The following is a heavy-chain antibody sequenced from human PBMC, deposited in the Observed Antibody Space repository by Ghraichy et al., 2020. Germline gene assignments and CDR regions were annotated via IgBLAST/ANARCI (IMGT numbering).Heavy chain of an antibody. D-gene: IGHD3-22*01. CDR3: ARVGIYYYDSSGYYHFDY. V-gene: IGHV3-53*01. Sequence: GESLNISCAASGFTVSSNYMSWVRQAPGKGLEWVSVIYSGGSTYYADSVKGRFTISRDNSKNTLYLQMNSLRAEDTAVYYCARVGIYYYDSSGYYHFDYWGQGTLVTVSS. J-gene: IGHJ4*02. CDR2: IYSGGST. CDR1: GFTVSSNY.